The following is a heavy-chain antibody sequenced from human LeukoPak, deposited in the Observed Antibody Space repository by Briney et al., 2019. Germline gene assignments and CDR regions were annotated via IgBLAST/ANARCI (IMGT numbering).Heavy chain of an antibody. D-gene: IGHD6-19*01. CDR2: MNPNSGNT. CDR3: TRGSSGRRDN. CDR1: GYTFTSCD. Sequence: GASVKVSCKASGYTFTSCDINWVRQATGQGLEWMGWMNPNSGNTGYGQSFQGRITMTRDISIGTAYMELSNLTPEDTAIYYCTRGSSGRRDNWGQGTLLTVSA. J-gene: IGHJ4*02. V-gene: IGHV1-8*01.